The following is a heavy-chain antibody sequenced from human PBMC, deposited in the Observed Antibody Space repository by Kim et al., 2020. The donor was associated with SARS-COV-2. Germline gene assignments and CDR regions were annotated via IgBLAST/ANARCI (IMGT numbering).Heavy chain of an antibody. Sequence: GGSLRLFCAASGFTFSSYSMNWVRQAPGKGLEWVSSISSSSSYIYYADSVKGRFTISRDNAKNSLYLQMNSLRAEDTAVYYCARVGWSDAFDIWGQGTMVTVSS. CDR1: GFTFSSYS. D-gene: IGHD1-26*01. J-gene: IGHJ3*02. V-gene: IGHV3-21*04. CDR3: ARVGWSDAFDI. CDR2: ISSSSSYI.